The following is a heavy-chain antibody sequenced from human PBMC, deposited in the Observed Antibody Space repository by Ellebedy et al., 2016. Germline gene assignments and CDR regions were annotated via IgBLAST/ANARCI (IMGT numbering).Heavy chain of an antibody. D-gene: IGHD1-1*01. CDR2: IYHRGST. Sequence: SETLSLXXSVSGGSFSGSDSFWGWTRQAPGKGLEWIGNIYHRGSTYYNPSLKSRVTISVDTANNQFFLKLSSVTAADTAVYYCVRHPSGTALDHVDVWGKGTTVTVSS. CDR1: GGSFSGSDSF. J-gene: IGHJ6*04. CDR3: VRHPSGTALDHVDV. V-gene: IGHV4-39*01.